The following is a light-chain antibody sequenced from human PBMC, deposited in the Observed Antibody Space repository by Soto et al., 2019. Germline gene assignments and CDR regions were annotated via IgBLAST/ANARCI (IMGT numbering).Light chain of an antibody. CDR1: QSSSSY. V-gene: IGKV1-39*01. CDR2: AAS. J-gene: IGKJ2*01. CDR3: QQSYRIPQT. Sequence: DIPMTQSPSSLSSSVGAIVTITCRASQSSSSYLNWYQQKPGKASKLLIYAASGLQSGVPSRFSASGSGTDFTLSINSLQPEDFATYLCQQSYRIPQTLGQVPKLESK.